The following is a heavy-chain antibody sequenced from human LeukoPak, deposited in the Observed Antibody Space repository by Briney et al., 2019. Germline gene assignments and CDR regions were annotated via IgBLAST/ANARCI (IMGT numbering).Heavy chain of an antibody. V-gene: IGHV4-34*01. D-gene: IGHD3-22*01. J-gene: IGHJ4*02. CDR1: GGSFSGYY. CDR2: INLSGST. Sequence: NPLEALSLSCAVYGGSFSGYYWCWIRPPPGEGLEWVGEINLSGSTNYNPSLKSRVTISVDTSKNQFSLKLSSVTAADTAVYYCARGHERAEYSSGWSPRSYYDSSGYYFDYWGQGTLVTVSS. CDR3: ARGHERAEYSSGWSPRSYYDSSGYYFDY.